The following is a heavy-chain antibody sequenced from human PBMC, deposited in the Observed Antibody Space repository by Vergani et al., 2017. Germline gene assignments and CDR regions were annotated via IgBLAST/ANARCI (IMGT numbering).Heavy chain of an antibody. CDR2: IYYSGST. Sequence: QVQLQESGPGLVKPSETLSLTCTVSGGPISSYYWSWIRQHPGKGLEWIGYIYYSGSTYYNPSLKSRVTISVDTSKNQFSLKLSSVTAADTAVYYCAREGYSSSSSDAFDIWGQGTMVTVSS. V-gene: IGHV4-59*06. CDR3: AREGYSSSSSDAFDI. D-gene: IGHD6-6*01. CDR1: GGPISSYY. J-gene: IGHJ3*02.